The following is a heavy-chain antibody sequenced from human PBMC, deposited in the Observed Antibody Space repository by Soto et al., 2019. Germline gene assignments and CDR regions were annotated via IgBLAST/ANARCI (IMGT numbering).Heavy chain of an antibody. V-gene: IGHV3-33*01. CDR3: ARDGVAIFGVVNHYFDY. J-gene: IGHJ4*02. CDR1: GFTFSSYG. D-gene: IGHD3-3*01. Sequence: GGSLRLSCAASGFTFSSYGMHWVRQAPGKGLEWVAVIWYDGSNKYYADSVKGRFTISRDNSKNTLYLQMNSLRAEDTAVYYCARDGVAIFGVVNHYFDYWGQGTLVTVSS. CDR2: IWYDGSNK.